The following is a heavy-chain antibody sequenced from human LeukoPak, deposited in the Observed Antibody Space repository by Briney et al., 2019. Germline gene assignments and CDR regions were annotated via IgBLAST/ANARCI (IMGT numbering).Heavy chain of an antibody. CDR2: IYYSGNT. J-gene: IGHJ4*02. D-gene: IGHD1-26*01. Sequence: SETLSLTCTVSGGSIFSSNSYWGWIRQPPGKGLEWIGSIYYSGNTYYNASLKSRVTISVDTSKNQFSLKLSSVTAADTAVYYCARASSGFDYWGQGTLVTVSS. CDR1: GGSIFSSNSY. CDR3: ARASSGFDY. V-gene: IGHV4-39*01.